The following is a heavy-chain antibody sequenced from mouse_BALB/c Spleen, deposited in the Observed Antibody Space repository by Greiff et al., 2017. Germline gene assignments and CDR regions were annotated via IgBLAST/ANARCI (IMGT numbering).Heavy chain of an antibody. V-gene: IGHV5-6-5*01. CDR2: ISSGGST. Sequence: EVHLVESGGGLVKPGGSLKLSCAASGFTFSSYAMSWVRQTPEKRLEWVASISSGGSTYYPDSVKGRFTISRDNARNILYLQMSSLRSEDTAMYYCARGGMITTWFAYWGQGTLVTVSA. J-gene: IGHJ3*01. D-gene: IGHD2-4*01. CDR3: ARGGMITTWFAY. CDR1: GFTFSSYA.